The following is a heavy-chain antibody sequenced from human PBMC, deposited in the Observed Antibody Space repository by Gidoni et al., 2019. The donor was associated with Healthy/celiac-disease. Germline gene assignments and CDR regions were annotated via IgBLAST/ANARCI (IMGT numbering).Heavy chain of an antibody. J-gene: IGHJ4*02. V-gene: IGHV3-7*03. CDR2: IKQDGSEK. Sequence: EVQLVESGGGLVQPGGSLRLSCAASGFTFSSYWMRWVRQAPGKGLEWVANIKQDGSEKYYVDSVKGRFTISRDNAKNSLYLQMNSLRAEDTAVYYCARVKAAWAYYFDYWGQGTLVTVSS. D-gene: IGHD6-13*01. CDR3: ARVKAAWAYYFDY. CDR1: GFTFSSYW.